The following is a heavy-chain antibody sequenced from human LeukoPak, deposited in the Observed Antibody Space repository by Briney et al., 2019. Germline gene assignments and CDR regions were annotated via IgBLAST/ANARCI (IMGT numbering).Heavy chain of an antibody. D-gene: IGHD5-24*01. Sequence: ASVKVSCKASGYTFTSYGISWVRQAPGQGLEWMGWISAYNGNTNYAQKLQGRVTMTTNTSTSTAYMELRSLRSDDKAVYYCAKDTTVEMAIDYGGQGTLVTVSS. V-gene: IGHV1-18*01. CDR3: AKDTTVEMAIDY. CDR1: GYTFTSYG. J-gene: IGHJ4*02. CDR2: ISAYNGNT.